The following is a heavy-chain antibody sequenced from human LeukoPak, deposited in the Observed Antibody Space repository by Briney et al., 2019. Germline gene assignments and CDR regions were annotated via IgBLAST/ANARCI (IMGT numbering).Heavy chain of an antibody. J-gene: IGHJ4*02. Sequence: PGGSLRLSCAASGFTFSSYDMHWVRQATGKGLEWVSVIGTSGDTYYAGSVKGRFTISRENAKNSLYLQMNSLTAGDTAVYFCSGVGSSGWPNYFDSWGQGNPVTVSS. D-gene: IGHD6-19*01. CDR2: IGTSGDT. V-gene: IGHV3-13*04. CDR1: GFTFSSYD. CDR3: SGVGSSGWPNYFDS.